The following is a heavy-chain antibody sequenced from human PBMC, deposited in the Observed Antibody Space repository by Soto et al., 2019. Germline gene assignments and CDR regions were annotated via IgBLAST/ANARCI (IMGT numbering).Heavy chain of an antibody. CDR3: ARASMVRGVTAYYYYYGMDV. CDR2: IYYSGST. J-gene: IGHJ6*02. D-gene: IGHD3-10*01. CDR1: GGSVSSGSYY. V-gene: IGHV4-61*01. Sequence: SETLSLTCTVSGGSVSSGSYYWSWIRQPPGKGLEWIGYIYYSGSTNYNPSLKSRVTISVDTSKNQFSLKLSSVTAADTAVYYCARASMVRGVTAYYYYYGMDVWGQGTTVTSP.